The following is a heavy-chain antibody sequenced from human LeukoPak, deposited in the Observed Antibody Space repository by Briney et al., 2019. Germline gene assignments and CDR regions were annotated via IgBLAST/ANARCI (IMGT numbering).Heavy chain of an antibody. D-gene: IGHD3-3*01. CDR3: ARGGMLQTYYDFWSGYRNYYYYYGMDV. V-gene: IGHV1-2*04. CDR1: GYTFTGYY. J-gene: IGHJ6*02. CDR2: INPNSGGT. Sequence: ASVKVSCEASGYTFTGYYMHWVRQAPGQGLEWMGWINPNSGGTNYAQKFQGWVTMTRDTSISTAYMELSRLRSDDTAVYYCARGGMLQTYYDFWSGYRNYYYYYGMDVWGQGTTVTVSS.